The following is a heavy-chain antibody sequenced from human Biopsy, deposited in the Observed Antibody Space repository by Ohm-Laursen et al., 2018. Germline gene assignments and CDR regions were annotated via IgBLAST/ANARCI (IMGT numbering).Heavy chain of an antibody. CDR3: ARDTRWSPYHMDV. J-gene: IGHJ6*02. CDR1: GFTFGDAW. Sequence: SLRLSCAASGFTFGDAWMSWIRQAPGKGLEWVSYISSGGTTIYYADSVKGRFTISRDNAKNSLYLQMNSLRADGTAVYYCARDTRWSPYHMDVWGQGTTVTVSS. D-gene: IGHD4-23*01. V-gene: IGHV3-11*01. CDR2: ISSGGTTI.